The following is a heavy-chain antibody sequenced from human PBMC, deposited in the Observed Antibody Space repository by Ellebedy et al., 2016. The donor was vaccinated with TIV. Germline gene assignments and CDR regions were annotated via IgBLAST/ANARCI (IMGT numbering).Heavy chain of an antibody. CDR3: ARMNSGSYAWFDP. D-gene: IGHD1-26*01. J-gene: IGHJ5*02. CDR2: IWYDGSNE. V-gene: IGHV3-33*01. CDR1: GFPFSSYG. Sequence: GGSLRLXCGVSGFPFSSYGMHWVRQAPGKGLEWVAVIWYDGSNEYYADSVKGRFMISRDNSENTLYLQMNSLRAEDTALYYCARMNSGSYAWFDPWGQGTLVTVSS.